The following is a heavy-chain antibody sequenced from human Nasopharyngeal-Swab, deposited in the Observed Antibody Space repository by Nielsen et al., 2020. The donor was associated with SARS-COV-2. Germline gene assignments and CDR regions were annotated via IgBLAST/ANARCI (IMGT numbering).Heavy chain of an antibody. D-gene: IGHD3-10*01. CDR1: GYSISSGYY. J-gene: IGHJ3*02. CDR2: IYHSGST. Sequence: SETLSLTCTVSGYSISSGYYWGWIRQPPGKGLEWIGSIYHSGSTYYNPSLKSRVTISVDTSKNQFSLKLSSVTAADTAVYYCARDLRMVRGVMGAFDIWGQGTMVTVSS. V-gene: IGHV4-38-2*02. CDR3: ARDLRMVRGVMGAFDI.